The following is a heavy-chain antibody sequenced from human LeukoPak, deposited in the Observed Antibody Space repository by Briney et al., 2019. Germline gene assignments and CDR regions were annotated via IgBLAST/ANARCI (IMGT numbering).Heavy chain of an antibody. V-gene: IGHV3-23*01. CDR3: AKSLIGDQYYFDY. D-gene: IGHD4-17*01. Sequence: PGGSLRLSCAASGFTFSSYAMSWVRQAPGKGLEWVSAISGSGGSTYYADSVKGWFTISRDNSKNTLYLQMNSLRAEDTAVYYCAKSLIGDQYYFDYWGQGTLVTVSS. CDR1: GFTFSSYA. J-gene: IGHJ4*02. CDR2: ISGSGGST.